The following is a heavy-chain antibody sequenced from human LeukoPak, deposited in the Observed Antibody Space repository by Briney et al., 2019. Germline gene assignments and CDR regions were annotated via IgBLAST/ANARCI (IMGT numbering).Heavy chain of an antibody. CDR3: AKGYCSSTSCPLGY. J-gene: IGHJ4*02. D-gene: IGHD2-2*01. CDR1: GFIFSSYA. V-gene: IGHV3-23*01. CDR2: IGGSGGST. Sequence: GGSLRLSCAASGFIFSSYAMSWVRQAPGKGLEWVSTIGGSGGSTYYADSVKGRFTISRANSKNTLYLQMNTLRAEDTAVYYCAKGYCSSTSCPLGYWGQGTLVTVSS.